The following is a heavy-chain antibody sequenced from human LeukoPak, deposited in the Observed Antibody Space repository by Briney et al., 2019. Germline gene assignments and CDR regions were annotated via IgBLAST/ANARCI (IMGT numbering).Heavy chain of an antibody. D-gene: IGHD5-24*01. CDR3: ARARGGGGYNWLY. J-gene: IGHJ4*02. CDR2: IYYSGST. Sequence: SETLSLTCTVSGGSISSYYWSWIRQPPGKGLEWIGYIYYSGSTNYNPSLKSRVTISVDTSKNQFSLKLSSVTAADTAVYYCARARGGGGYNWLYWGQGTLVTVSS. V-gene: IGHV4-59*01. CDR1: GGSISSYY.